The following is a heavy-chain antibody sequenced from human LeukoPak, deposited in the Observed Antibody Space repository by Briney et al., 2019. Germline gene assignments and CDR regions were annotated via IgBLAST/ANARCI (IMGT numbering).Heavy chain of an antibody. CDR2: INTDESYT. Sequence: GGSLRLSCAASGFTFSSYWMHWVRQAPGKGLGWVSHINTDESYTAYADYVKGRFTISRDNAKNTLYLQMNSLRVDDTAVYYCTRGRGGDSNDYWGQGALVTVSS. CDR1: GFTFSSYW. D-gene: IGHD2-21*02. CDR3: TRGRGGDSNDY. V-gene: IGHV3-74*01. J-gene: IGHJ4*02.